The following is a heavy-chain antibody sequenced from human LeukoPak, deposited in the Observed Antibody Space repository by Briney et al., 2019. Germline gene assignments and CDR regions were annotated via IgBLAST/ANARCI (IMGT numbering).Heavy chain of an antibody. Sequence: GGSLRLSCAASGFSVSSYYMSWVRQAPGKGLEWGSVIYSGGSTYYADSVEGRFTVSRDNSKNIVYLQMNSLRAEDTAMYYCARDLHPRLAGFFDYWGQGILVTVSS. CDR2: IYSGGST. CDR1: GFSVSSYY. D-gene: IGHD3-3*02. J-gene: IGHJ4*02. CDR3: ARDLHPRLAGFFDY. V-gene: IGHV3-53*01.